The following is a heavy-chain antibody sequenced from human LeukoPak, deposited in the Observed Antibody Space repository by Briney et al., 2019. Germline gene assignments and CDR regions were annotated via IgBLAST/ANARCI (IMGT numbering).Heavy chain of an antibody. V-gene: IGHV3-30-3*01. CDR1: GFTFSSYA. CDR2: ISYDGSNK. CDR3: ARLYGMDV. J-gene: IGHJ6*02. Sequence: GGSLRLSCAASGFTFSSYAMHWVRQAPGKGLEWVAVISYDGSNKYYADSVKGRFTISRDNSKNTLYLQMNSLRAEDTAVYYCARLYGMDVWGQGTTVTVSS.